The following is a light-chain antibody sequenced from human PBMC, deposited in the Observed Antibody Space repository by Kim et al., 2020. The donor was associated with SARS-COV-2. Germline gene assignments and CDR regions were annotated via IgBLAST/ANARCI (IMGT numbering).Light chain of an antibody. V-gene: IGLV3-19*01. J-gene: IGLJ2*01. CDR1: SLRSYY. CDR3: NSRDSSGNHVL. Sequence: SSELTQDPAVSVALGQTVRITCQGDSLRSYYASWYQQKPGQAPVLVIYDKNNRPSGIPDRFSGSSSGNTASLTITAAQAEDEADYYCNSRDSSGNHVLFG. CDR2: DKN.